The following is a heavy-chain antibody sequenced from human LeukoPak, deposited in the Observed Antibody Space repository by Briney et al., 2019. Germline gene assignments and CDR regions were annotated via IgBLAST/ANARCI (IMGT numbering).Heavy chain of an antibody. Sequence: SVKVSCKASGYTFTSYDINWVRQATGQGLEWMGWMNPNSGNTGYAQKFQGRVTMTRNTSISTAYMELSSLRSEDTAVYYCARTNSPLTILGVVLEYGMDVWGQGTTVTVSS. V-gene: IGHV1-8*01. CDR1: GYTFTSYD. CDR3: ARTNSPLTILGVVLEYGMDV. J-gene: IGHJ6*02. CDR2: MNPNSGNT. D-gene: IGHD3-3*01.